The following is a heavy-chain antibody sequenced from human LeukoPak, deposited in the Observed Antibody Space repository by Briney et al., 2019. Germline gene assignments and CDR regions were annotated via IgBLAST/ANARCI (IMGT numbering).Heavy chain of an antibody. CDR1: GYTLTDYF. CDR3: ARDLPVDGHNSAYDV. V-gene: IGHV1-2*02. CDR2: IYPNSGGT. D-gene: IGHD5-24*01. Sequence: ASVKVSCKASGYTLTDYFIHWVRQAPGQGLEWMGWIYPNSGGTNYAQKFQGRVTMTRDTSINTAYMELSSLTSDDTAVYFCARDLPVDGHNSAYDVWGQGTMVTVSS. J-gene: IGHJ3*01.